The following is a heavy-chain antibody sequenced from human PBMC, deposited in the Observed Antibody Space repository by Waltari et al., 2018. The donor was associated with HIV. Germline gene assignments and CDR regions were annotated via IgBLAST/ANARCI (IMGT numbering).Heavy chain of an antibody. Sequence: VQLQESGPGLVKPAETLSLTCTVPGDSINTYYWSWVRPAPGKGLEWVGRIKSKPDGGKTDYAAPVKGRFTISRDDSKNTLYLQMNSLKTEDTAVYYCTTDPGRPIVVVPAAKGWFDPWGQGTLVTVSS. V-gene: IGHV3-15*01. CDR1: GDSINTYY. D-gene: IGHD2-2*01. J-gene: IGHJ5*02. CDR3: TTDPGRPIVVVPAAKGWFDP. CDR2: IKSKPDGGKT.